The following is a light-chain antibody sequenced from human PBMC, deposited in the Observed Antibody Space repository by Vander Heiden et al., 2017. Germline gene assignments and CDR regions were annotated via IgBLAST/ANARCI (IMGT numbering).Light chain of an antibody. V-gene: IGKV4-1*01. CDR1: QCVLYSSNNKNC. CDR3: QQYYSPGT. Sequence: DIVLTQFLYPLPVPLGARATIICQSSQCVLYSSNNKNCLAWYQQKPGQPPKLLIYWASTRESGVPDRFSGSGSGTDFTLTISSLQAEDVAVYYCQQYYSPGTFGQGTRLEIK. CDR2: WAS. J-gene: IGKJ5*01.